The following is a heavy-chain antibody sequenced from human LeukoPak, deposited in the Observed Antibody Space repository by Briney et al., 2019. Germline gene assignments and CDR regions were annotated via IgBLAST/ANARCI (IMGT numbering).Heavy chain of an antibody. CDR2: IYYSGST. CDR1: GFTVSSNY. V-gene: IGHV4-59*05. D-gene: IGHD2-15*01. CDR3: ARLGYCSGGSCN. J-gene: IGHJ4*02. Sequence: GSLRLSCAASGFTVSSNYMSWVRQAPGKGLEWIGSIYYSGSTYYNPSLKSRVTISVDTSKNQFSLKLSSVTAADTAVYYCARLGYCSGGSCNWGQGTLVTVSS.